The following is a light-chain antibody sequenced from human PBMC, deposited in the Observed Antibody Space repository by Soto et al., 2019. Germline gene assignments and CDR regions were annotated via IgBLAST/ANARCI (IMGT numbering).Light chain of an antibody. J-gene: IGLJ1*01. CDR2: DVN. V-gene: IGLV2-8*01. CDR1: SSDVGAFDY. CDR3: SSYAGNSIFV. Sequence: QSVLTQPPSASGSPGQSVTISCTGTSSDVGAFDYVSWYQQYPGEAPKFLIYDVNKRPSGVPDRFSGSKSDNTASLTVSGLQAEDEADFYCSSYAGNSIFVFGTGTKVTVL.